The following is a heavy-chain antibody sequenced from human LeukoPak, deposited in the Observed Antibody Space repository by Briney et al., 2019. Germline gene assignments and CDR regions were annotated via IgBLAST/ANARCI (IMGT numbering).Heavy chain of an antibody. CDR3: AKGDRVAAAAMVDY. D-gene: IGHD6-13*01. Sequence: PGGSLRLSCAASGFTFSSYAMSWVPQAPGKGLEWVSTISSSGDTTYYADSVKGRFTISRDNSKTTLYGQMNSLRVEDTAIYYCAKGDRVAAAAMVDYWGQGTLVTVSS. CDR1: GFTFSSYA. CDR2: ISSSGDTT. J-gene: IGHJ4*02. V-gene: IGHV3-23*01.